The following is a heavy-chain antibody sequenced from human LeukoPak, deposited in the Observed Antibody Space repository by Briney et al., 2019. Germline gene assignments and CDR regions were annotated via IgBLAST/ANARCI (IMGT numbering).Heavy chain of an antibody. Sequence: PGGSLRLSCAASGFTFSSYAMHWVRQAPGKGLEWVAVISFVGNNQYYADSVRGRFTLSRDNSKNTLYLQMNSLRTEDTAVYYCARVSAVAGIFPDYFDYWGQGTLVTVSS. CDR2: ISFVGNNQ. J-gene: IGHJ4*02. V-gene: IGHV3-30-3*01. CDR1: GFTFSSYA. D-gene: IGHD6-19*01. CDR3: ARVSAVAGIFPDYFDY.